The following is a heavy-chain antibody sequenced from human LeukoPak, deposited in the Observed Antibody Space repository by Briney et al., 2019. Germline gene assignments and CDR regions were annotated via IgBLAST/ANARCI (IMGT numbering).Heavy chain of an antibody. D-gene: IGHD4-17*01. J-gene: IGHJ4*02. CDR1: EFTFSSYG. CDR2: ISYDGHN. Sequence: GGSLRLSCAASEFTFSSYGMHWVRQAPGKGLEWVAVISYDGHNNYIDSVKGRFTISRDNSKTTLYLQMNSLRAEDTAVYYCAKDYGDYSVDYWGQGTLVTVSS. V-gene: IGHV3-30*18. CDR3: AKDYGDYSVDY.